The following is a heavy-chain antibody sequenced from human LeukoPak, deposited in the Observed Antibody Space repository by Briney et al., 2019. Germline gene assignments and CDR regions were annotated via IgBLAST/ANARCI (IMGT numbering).Heavy chain of an antibody. CDR3: AKAFGYDFEARD. J-gene: IGHJ4*02. CDR2: INPNTGET. V-gene: IGHV1-2*02. Sequence: AASVRVSCKGFGYTFTGDFIHWVRQAPGQGLEWMGWINPNTGETTQAQKFQDRVAMTRDTSIRTAYLDLSRLTSDDTAVYYCAKAFGYDFEARDWGQGTLVTVSS. CDR1: GYTFTGDF. D-gene: IGHD2-2*03.